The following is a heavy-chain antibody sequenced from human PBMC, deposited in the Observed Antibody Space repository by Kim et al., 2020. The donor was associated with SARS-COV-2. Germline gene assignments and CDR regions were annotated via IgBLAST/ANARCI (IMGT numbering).Heavy chain of an antibody. Sequence: TNYTPSRKSRVTISVDKSKNQFSLKLSSVTAADTAVYYCARKVYAMDFDYWGQGTLVTVSS. J-gene: IGHJ4*02. V-gene: IGHV4-4*02. D-gene: IGHD2-8*01. CDR2: T. CDR3: ARKVYAMDFDY.